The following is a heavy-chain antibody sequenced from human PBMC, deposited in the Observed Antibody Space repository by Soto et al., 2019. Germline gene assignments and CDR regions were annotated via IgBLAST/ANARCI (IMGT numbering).Heavy chain of an antibody. V-gene: IGHV4-4*07. CDR1: GGSISSYY. D-gene: IGHD6-19*01. CDR2: IYTSGST. CDR3: ARDWYSSGWYWFDP. J-gene: IGHJ5*02. Sequence: SETLSLTCTVSGGSISSYYWSWIRQPAGKGLEWIGRIYTSGSTNYNPSLKSRVTMSVDTSKNQFSLKLSSVTAADTAVYYCARDWYSSGWYWFDPWGPGTLVTVSS.